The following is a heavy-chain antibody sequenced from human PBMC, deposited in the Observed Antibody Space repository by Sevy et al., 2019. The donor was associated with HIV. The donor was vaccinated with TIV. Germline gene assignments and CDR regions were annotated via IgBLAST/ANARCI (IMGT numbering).Heavy chain of an antibody. CDR1: GYTFTSYD. CDR2: MNPNSGNT. Sequence: ASVKVSCKASGYTFTSYDINWVRQATGQGLEWMGWMNPNSGNTGYAQKFQGRVTMTRNTSISTAYMGLSSLRSEDTAVYYGARGYGSGSLPLGGPFNYYYYYGMDVWGQGTTVTVSS. CDR3: ARGYGSGSLPLGGPFNYYYYYGMDV. J-gene: IGHJ6*02. V-gene: IGHV1-8*01. D-gene: IGHD3-10*01.